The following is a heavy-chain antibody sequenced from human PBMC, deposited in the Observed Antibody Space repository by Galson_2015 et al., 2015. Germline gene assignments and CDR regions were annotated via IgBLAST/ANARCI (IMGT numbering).Heavy chain of an antibody. CDR2: INPAAGST. CDR1: GYTFTNYY. J-gene: IGHJ4*02. V-gene: IGHV1-46*01. CDR3: ARGPSSSGYLGYILFDY. D-gene: IGHD5-12*01. Sequence: SGYTFTNYYIHWVRQDPGHGLEWMGIINPAAGSTRYAQKFQGRVTMTSDTSTSTVYMDPSSLRSDDTAVYFCARGPSSSGYLGYILFDYWGQGSLVTVSS.